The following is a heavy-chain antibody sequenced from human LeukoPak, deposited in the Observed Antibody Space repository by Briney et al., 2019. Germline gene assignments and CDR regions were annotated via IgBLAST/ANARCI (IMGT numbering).Heavy chain of an antibody. D-gene: IGHD6-19*01. CDR3: ASSSGWLLQHFDY. V-gene: IGHV1-46*01. CDR1: GYTFTSYY. J-gene: IGHJ4*02. CDR2: INPSGGST. Sequence: ASVKVSCKASGYTFTSYYMHWVRQAPGQGLEWMGIINPSGGSTSYAQKFQGRVTMTRDKSTSTVYMELSSLRSEDTAVYYCASSSGWLLQHFDYWGQGTLVTVSS.